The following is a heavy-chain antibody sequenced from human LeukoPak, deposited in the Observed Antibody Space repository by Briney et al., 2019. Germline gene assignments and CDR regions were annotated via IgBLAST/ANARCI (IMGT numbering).Heavy chain of an antibody. D-gene: IGHD1-26*01. V-gene: IGHV3-15*01. CDR1: GFTLSSYW. Sequence: PGGSLRLSCSASGFTLSSYWMHWVRQAPGKGLEWVGRIKSKTDGGTTDYAAPVKGRFTISRDDSKNTLYLQMNSLKTEDTAVYYCTTASGGSYKLDASDIWGQGTMVTVSS. J-gene: IGHJ3*02. CDR2: IKSKTDGGTT. CDR3: TTASGGSYKLDASDI.